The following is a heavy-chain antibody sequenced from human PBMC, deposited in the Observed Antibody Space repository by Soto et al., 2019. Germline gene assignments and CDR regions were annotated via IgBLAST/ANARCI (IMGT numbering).Heavy chain of an antibody. CDR2: IDWDDDK. CDR1: GFSLSNSGMR. Sequence: PTLVNPTQTLKLTCTFSGFSLSNSGMRVSWIRQPPGKALEWLARIDWDDDKFYSTSLRSRLTISKDTSKNQVVLTMTNMDPVDTATYYCAKTGTDGSWFDPWGQGTLVTVSS. CDR3: AKTGTDGSWFDP. J-gene: IGHJ5*02. D-gene: IGHD1-1*01. V-gene: IGHV2-70*04.